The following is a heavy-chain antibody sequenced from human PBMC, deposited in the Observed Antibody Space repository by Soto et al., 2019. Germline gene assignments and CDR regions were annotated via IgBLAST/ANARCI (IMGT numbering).Heavy chain of an antibody. Sequence: GGSLRLSCAASGFTVSSNYMSWVRQAPGKGLEWVSIIYTGGSTYYADSVKGRFTISRHNSKNTLYLQMNSLRAEDTAVYYCARCGYYCYMDVWGKGTTVTVSS. CDR3: ARCGYYCYMDV. CDR1: GFTVSSNY. J-gene: IGHJ6*03. CDR2: IYTGGST. V-gene: IGHV3-53*04.